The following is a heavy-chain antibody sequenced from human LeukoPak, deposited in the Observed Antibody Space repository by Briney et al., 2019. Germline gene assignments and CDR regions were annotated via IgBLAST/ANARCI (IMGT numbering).Heavy chain of an antibody. CDR3: ARASGGYYNNWFGP. J-gene: IGHJ5*02. V-gene: IGHV4-59*01. CDR1: GGSLSTYY. Sequence: SETLSLTCTVSGGSLSTYYWSWIRQPPGKGLEWMGYIYYTGSTNYNPSLKSRVTISVDTSKNQFSLKLTSVTAADTAVYYCARASGGYYNNWFGPWGQGTLVTVSS. CDR2: IYYTGST. D-gene: IGHD3-22*01.